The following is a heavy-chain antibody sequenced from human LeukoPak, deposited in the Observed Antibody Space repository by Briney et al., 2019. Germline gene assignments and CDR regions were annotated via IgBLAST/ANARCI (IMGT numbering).Heavy chain of an antibody. CDR1: GFNFNTHW. J-gene: IGHJ4*02. CDR3: AKDRYYDFWSGYYTGVDY. D-gene: IGHD3-3*01. Sequence: TGGSLRPSCVASGFNFNTHWMSWVRQAPGKGLEWVSAISGSGGSTYYADSVKGRFTISRDNSKNTLYLQMNSLRAEDTAVYYCAKDRYYDFWSGYYTGVDYWGQGTLVTVSS. V-gene: IGHV3-23*01. CDR2: ISGSGGST.